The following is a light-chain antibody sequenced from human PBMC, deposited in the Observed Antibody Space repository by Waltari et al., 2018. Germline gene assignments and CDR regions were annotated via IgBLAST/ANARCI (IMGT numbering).Light chain of an antibody. Sequence: QSALTQPASVSGSPGQSITISCTRTSSDIGGYNYVPWYQQDPGKAPKLMIYDVSNRPSGVSSRFSGSNSGNTASLTISGLQAEDEADYFCSSYMDSSTLELFCGGTSLTVL. CDR2: DVS. V-gene: IGLV2-14*03. CDR1: SSDIGGYNY. CDR3: SSYMDSSTLEL. J-gene: IGLJ2*01.